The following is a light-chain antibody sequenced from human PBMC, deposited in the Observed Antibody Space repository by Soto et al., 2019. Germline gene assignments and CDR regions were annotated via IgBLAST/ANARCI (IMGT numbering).Light chain of an antibody. CDR2: EDH. CDR3: QSYDSSILV. Sequence: NFMLTQPHSVSESPGKTVTISCTRSSGSIDSNFVQWYQQRPGSAPTTVIYEDHQRPSGVPDRFSGSIDSSSNSASLTISGLKTEDVADYYCQSYDSSILVFGGGTKLTVL. J-gene: IGLJ3*02. V-gene: IGLV6-57*03. CDR1: SGSIDSNF.